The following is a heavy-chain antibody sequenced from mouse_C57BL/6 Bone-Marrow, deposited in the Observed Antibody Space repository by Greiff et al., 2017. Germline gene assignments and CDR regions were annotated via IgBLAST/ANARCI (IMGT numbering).Heavy chain of an antibody. V-gene: IGHV5-9*01. Sequence: EVKVEESGGGLVKPGGSLKLSCAASGFTFSSYTMSWVRQTPEKRLEWVATISGGGGNTYYPDSVKGRFTISRDNAKNTLYLQMSSLRSEDTALYNGASSYYYGSSYYFDYWGQGTTLTVSS. D-gene: IGHD1-1*01. CDR1: GFTFSSYT. J-gene: IGHJ2*01. CDR3: ASSYYYGSSYYFDY. CDR2: ISGGGGNT.